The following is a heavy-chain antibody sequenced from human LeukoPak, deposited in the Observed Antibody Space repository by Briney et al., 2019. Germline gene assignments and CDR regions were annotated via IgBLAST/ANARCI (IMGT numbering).Heavy chain of an antibody. J-gene: IGHJ4*02. D-gene: IGHD6-19*01. CDR1: GGSISSSSYY. Sequence: SETLSLTCTVSGGSISSSSYYWGWIRQPPGKGLEWIGSTHYSGSTNYNPSLKSRVTISLDTSKNQFSLKLSSVTAADTAVYYCARVQGGPFRVAGSVNYWGQGTLITVSS. CDR3: ARVQGGPFRVAGSVNY. CDR2: THYSGST. V-gene: IGHV4-39*07.